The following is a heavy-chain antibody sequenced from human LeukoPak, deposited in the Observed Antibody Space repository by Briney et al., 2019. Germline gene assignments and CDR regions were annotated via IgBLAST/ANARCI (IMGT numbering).Heavy chain of an antibody. Sequence: GSLRLSCAASGFTFSSYGMHWVRQAPGKGLEWVAVISYDGSNKYYADSVKGRFTISRDNSKNTLYLQMNSLRAEDTAVYYCANGPYYYDSSGYAPRDYWGQGTLVTVSS. J-gene: IGHJ4*02. CDR2: ISYDGSNK. D-gene: IGHD3-22*01. CDR3: ANGPYYYDSSGYAPRDY. V-gene: IGHV3-30*18. CDR1: GFTFSSYG.